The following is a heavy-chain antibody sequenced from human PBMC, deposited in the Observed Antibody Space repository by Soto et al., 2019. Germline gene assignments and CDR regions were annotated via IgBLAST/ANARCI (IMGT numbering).Heavy chain of an antibody. J-gene: IGHJ5*02. Sequence: PSETLSLTCTASGGSNSSYYWSWIRQPPGKGLEWIGYIYYSGSTNDTASRKRRVDISVVTSKIRFFLKLSCVTAEDTAVYYCARDQHGYLYDSGGYCNWFDHWGGGCVVTVSS. D-gene: IGHD3-22*01. CDR1: GGSNSSYY. V-gene: IGHV4-59*01. CDR3: ARDQHGYLYDSGGYCNWFDH. CDR2: IYYSGST.